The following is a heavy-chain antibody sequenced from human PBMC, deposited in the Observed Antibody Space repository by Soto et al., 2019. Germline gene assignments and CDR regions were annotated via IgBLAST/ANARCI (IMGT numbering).Heavy chain of an antibody. V-gene: IGHV3-23*01. CDR1: GFTFSSYA. CDR2: ISGSGGST. D-gene: IGHD6-13*01. Sequence: EVQLLESGGGLVQPGGSLRLSCAASGFTFSSYAMSWVRQAPGKGLEWVSAISGSGGSTYYADSVKGRFTISRDNSKNTLYLQMNSLRAEDTAVYYCAKVRDLYSSSWFGAFDIWGQETMVTVSS. J-gene: IGHJ3*02. CDR3: AKVRDLYSSSWFGAFDI.